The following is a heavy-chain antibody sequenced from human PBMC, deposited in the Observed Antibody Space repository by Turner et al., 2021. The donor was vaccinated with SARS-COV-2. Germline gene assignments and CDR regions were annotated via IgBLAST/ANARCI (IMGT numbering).Heavy chain of an antibody. D-gene: IGHD3-22*01. Sequence: EVQLVESGGGLVQPGRSLRLSCAASGFTFDEYAMHWVRQAPGKGLEWVSVIYSGGTTYYADSVKGRFTISRDSSKNTLSLQMNSLRVEDTAVYYCAILSGYYDSSGYLLGDYWGQGTLVTVSS. J-gene: IGHJ4*02. CDR3: AILSGYYDSSGYLLGDY. V-gene: IGHV3-9*01. CDR1: GFTFDEYA. CDR2: IYSGGTT.